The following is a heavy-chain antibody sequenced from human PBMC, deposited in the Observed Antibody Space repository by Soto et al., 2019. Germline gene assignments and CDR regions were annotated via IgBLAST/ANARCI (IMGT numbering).Heavy chain of an antibody. CDR2: ISYDGSNK. CDR3: ARDGNSGSYYATTHDAFDI. D-gene: IGHD1-26*01. CDR1: GVTFSSYA. J-gene: IGHJ3*02. Sequence: QVQLVESGGGVVQPGRSLRLSCAASGVTFSSYAMHWVRQAPGKGLEWVAVISYDGSNKYYADSVKGRFTISRDNSKNTLYLQMNSLRAEDTAVYYCARDGNSGSYYATTHDAFDIWGQGTMVTVSS. V-gene: IGHV3-30-3*01.